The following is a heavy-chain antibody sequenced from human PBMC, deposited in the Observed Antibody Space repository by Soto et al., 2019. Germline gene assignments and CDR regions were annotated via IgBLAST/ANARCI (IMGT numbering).Heavy chain of an antibody. CDR3: ARAQRQQLTGFDP. Sequence: PSQTLSLTGDISGYSVSSNSAAWNLMRQSPSRGLEWLGRTYYRSKWYNDYAVSVKSRITINPDTSKNQFSLQLNSVTPEDTAVYYCARAQRQQLTGFDPWGQGTLVNV. CDR1: GYSVSSNSAA. J-gene: IGHJ5*02. V-gene: IGHV6-1*01. D-gene: IGHD6-13*01. CDR2: TYYRSKWYN.